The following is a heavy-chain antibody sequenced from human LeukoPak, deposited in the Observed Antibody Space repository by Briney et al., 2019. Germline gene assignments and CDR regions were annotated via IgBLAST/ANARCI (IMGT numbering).Heavy chain of an antibody. J-gene: IGHJ4*02. CDR1: GGSISSSSYY. CDR2: IYYSGST. D-gene: IGHD3-22*01. CDR3: ASPYYYDSSGYYYFDY. V-gene: IGHV4-39*01. Sequence: SETLSLTCTVSGGSISSSSYYWGWIRQPPGKGLEWVGSIYYSGSTYYYPSLKSRVTISVDASKNQFALKLSSMTAADTAVYYCASPYYYDSSGYYYFDYWGQGTLVTVSS.